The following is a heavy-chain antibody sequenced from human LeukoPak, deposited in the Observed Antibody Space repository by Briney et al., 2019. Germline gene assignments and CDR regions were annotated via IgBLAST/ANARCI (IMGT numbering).Heavy chain of an antibody. D-gene: IGHD3-22*01. V-gene: IGHV3-21*03. Sequence: GGSLRLSCAASGFTFSSFTMTWVRQAPGKGLEWVSAIGGRGGSTYYADFLEGRFTISRDNAKNSLYLQMNSLRAEDTAVYYCAKNWDNSGYYFVDYWGQGILVTVSS. J-gene: IGHJ4*02. CDR2: IGGRGGST. CDR3: AKNWDNSGYYFVDY. CDR1: GFTFSSFT.